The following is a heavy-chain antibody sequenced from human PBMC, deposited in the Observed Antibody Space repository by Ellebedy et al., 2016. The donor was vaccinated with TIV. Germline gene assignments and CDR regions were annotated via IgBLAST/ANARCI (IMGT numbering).Heavy chain of an antibody. V-gene: IGHV1-18*04. CDR3: ARDSSSGWTRPYYYYGMDV. Sequence: AASVKVSCKASGYTFTNYGISWVRQAPGQGLEWMGWISAYNGNTNYAQKLQGRVTMTTDTSTSTAYMELRSLRSDDTAVYYCARDSSSGWTRPYYYYGMDVWGQGTTVTVSS. D-gene: IGHD6-19*01. J-gene: IGHJ6*02. CDR1: GYTFTNYG. CDR2: ISAYNGNT.